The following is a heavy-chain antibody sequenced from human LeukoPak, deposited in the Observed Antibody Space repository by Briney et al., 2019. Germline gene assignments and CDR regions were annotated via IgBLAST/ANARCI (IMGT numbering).Heavy chain of an antibody. CDR3: ARVSPAAFYWFDP. Sequence: SSETLSLTCTVSGGSISSGGYYWSWIRQHPGKGLEWIGYIYYSGSTYYNPSLKSRVTISVDTSKNQFSLKLSSVTAADTAVYYCARVSPAAFYWFDPWGQGTLVTVSS. V-gene: IGHV4-31*03. CDR2: IYYSGST. D-gene: IGHD2-2*01. CDR1: GGSISSGGYY. J-gene: IGHJ5*02.